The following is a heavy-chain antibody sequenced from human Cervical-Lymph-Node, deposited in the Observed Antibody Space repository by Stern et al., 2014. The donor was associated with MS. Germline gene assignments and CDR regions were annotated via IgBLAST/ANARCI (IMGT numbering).Heavy chain of an antibody. D-gene: IGHD3-22*01. Sequence: QLQLQESGPGLVKPSQTLSLTCTVSGGSISSGPYYWSWIRQPAGKGLEWIGRIYTSGSTNYNPSLKSRVTISVDTSKNQFSLKLNSVTAADTAVYYCARGRYYYDSSGYYPRYFDLWGRGTLVTVSS. CDR3: ARGRYYYDSSGYYPRYFDL. CDR2: IYTSGST. V-gene: IGHV4-61*02. CDR1: GGSISSGPYY. J-gene: IGHJ2*01.